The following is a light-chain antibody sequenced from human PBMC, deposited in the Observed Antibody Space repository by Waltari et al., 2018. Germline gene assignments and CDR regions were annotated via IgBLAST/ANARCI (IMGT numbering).Light chain of an antibody. J-gene: IGKJ1*01. CDR3: QQSYTSET. CDR1: QSSSSY. V-gene: IGKV1-39*01. CDR2: ATS. Sequence: DLQMTQSPSSLSASVGARVTITCRASQSSSSYLNWYQQKPWKAPKLLSYATSSLQSWVPSRFSGSGSGTDFTLTISSLQPEDFATYYCQQSYTSETFGQGAKVEIK.